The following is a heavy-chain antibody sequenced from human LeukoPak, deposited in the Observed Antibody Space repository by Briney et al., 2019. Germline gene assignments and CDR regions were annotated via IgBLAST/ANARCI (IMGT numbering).Heavy chain of an antibody. CDR2: IKQDGSER. V-gene: IGHV3-7*01. CDR3: AREGEIIVSGSYYVYYGMDV. CDR1: GFIFGGSW. Sequence: GGSLRLSCAASGFIFGGSWMTWVRQAPGKGLEWVANIKQDGSERHYVESVRGRFTISRDNAENPLYLQINSLRADDTAVYYCAREGEIIVSGSYYVYYGMDVWGQGTTVTVSS. J-gene: IGHJ6*02. D-gene: IGHD3-10*01.